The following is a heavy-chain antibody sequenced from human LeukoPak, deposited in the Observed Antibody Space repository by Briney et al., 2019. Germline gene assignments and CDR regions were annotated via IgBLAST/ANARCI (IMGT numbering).Heavy chain of an antibody. Sequence: PGGSLRLSCAASGFTFSSYSMNWVRQAPGKGXXXXXXXXXXSSYIYYADSVKGRFTISRDNAKNSLYLQMNSLRAEDTAVYYCARDLFVVVPAAIPNDAFDIWGQGTMVTVSS. D-gene: IGHD2-2*01. CDR3: ARDLFVVVPAAIPNDAFDI. J-gene: IGHJ3*02. CDR1: GFTFSSYS. V-gene: IGHV3-21*01. CDR2: XXXXSSYI.